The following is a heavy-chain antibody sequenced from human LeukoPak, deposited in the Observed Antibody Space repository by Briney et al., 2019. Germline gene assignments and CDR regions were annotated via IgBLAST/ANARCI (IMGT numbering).Heavy chain of an antibody. J-gene: IGHJ5*02. CDR3: ARTSLGGAWFDP. D-gene: IGHD3-10*01. CDR1: GGSISSGDYY. Sequence: SQTLFLTCTVSGGSISSGDYYWSWIRQPPGKGLEWIWYIYYNGSTYYNPSLKSRVTISVDTSKNQFSLKLSSVTAADTAVYYCARTSLGGAWFDPWGQGTLVTVSS. CDR2: IYYNGST. V-gene: IGHV4-30-4*08.